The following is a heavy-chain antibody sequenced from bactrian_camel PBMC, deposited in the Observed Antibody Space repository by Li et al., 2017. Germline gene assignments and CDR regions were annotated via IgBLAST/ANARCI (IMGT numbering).Heavy chain of an antibody. D-gene: IGHD1*01. Sequence: QVQLVESGGGSVTAGGSLRLSCTVSGYQTSTYCMGWFRQAPGNQREGVAAMEGDGTTTYGESVKGRFTISKDNAKNTLYLQMNSLKPEDTAMYYCAAAPYVGASGYCYAHLVTEYSNSGQGTQVTVS. CDR1: GYQTSTYC. CDR3: AAAPYVGASGYCYAHLVTEYSN. J-gene: IGHJ4*01. CDR2: MEGDGTT. V-gene: IGHV3S53*01.